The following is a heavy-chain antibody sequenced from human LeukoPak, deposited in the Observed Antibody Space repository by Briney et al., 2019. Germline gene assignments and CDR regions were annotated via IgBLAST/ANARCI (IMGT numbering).Heavy chain of an antibody. CDR1: GFTFSSYS. CDR2: ISSSSSYI. V-gene: IGHV3-21*01. Sequence: GGSLRLSCAASGFTFSSYSMNWVRQAPGKGLEWVSSISSSSSYIYYADSVKGRFTISRDNAKNSLYLQMNSLRAEDTAVYYCARDSSYDSSGYPLDWYFDLWGRGTLVTVSS. CDR3: ARDSSYDSSGYPLDWYFDL. J-gene: IGHJ2*01. D-gene: IGHD3-22*01.